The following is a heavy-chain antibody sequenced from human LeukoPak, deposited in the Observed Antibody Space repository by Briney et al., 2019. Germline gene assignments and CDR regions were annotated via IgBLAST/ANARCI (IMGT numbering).Heavy chain of an antibody. V-gene: IGHV1-69*13. CDR2: IIPIFGTA. CDR3: ARDTSLNYYDSSGYYYFDY. J-gene: IGHJ4*02. CDR1: GGTFSSYA. D-gene: IGHD3-22*01. Sequence: SVKVSCKASGGTFSSYAISWVRQAPGQGLEWMGGIIPIFGTANYAQKFQGRVTITADESTSTAYMELSSLGSEDTAVYYCARDTSLNYYDSSGYYYFDYWGQGTLVTVSS.